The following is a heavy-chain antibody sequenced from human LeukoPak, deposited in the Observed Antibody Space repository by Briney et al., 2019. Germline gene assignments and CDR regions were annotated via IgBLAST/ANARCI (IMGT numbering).Heavy chain of an antibody. CDR2: IRSKANSYAT. CDR3: TRSTYDSSGYHYFDY. Sequence: GGSLRLSCAASGFTFSGSAMHWVRQASGKGLEWVGRIRSKANSYATAYAASVKGRFTISRDDSKNTAYLQMNSLKTEDTAVYYCTRSTYDSSGYHYFDYWGQGTLVTVSS. V-gene: IGHV3-73*01. D-gene: IGHD3-22*01. CDR1: GFTFSGSA. J-gene: IGHJ4*02.